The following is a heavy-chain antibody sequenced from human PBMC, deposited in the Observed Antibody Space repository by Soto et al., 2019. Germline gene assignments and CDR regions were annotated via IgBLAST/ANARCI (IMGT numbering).Heavy chain of an antibody. CDR3: AATLKGLRFAPYYYYGMDV. J-gene: IGHJ6*02. Sequence: PSETLSLTCTVSGGSISSGGYYWSWIRQHPGKGLEWIGYIYYSGSTYYNPSLESRVTISVDTPKNQFSLKLSSVTAADTAVYYCAATLKGLRFAPYYYYGMDVWGQGTTVTVSS. V-gene: IGHV4-31*03. D-gene: IGHD3-3*01. CDR2: IYYSGST. CDR1: GGSISSGGYY.